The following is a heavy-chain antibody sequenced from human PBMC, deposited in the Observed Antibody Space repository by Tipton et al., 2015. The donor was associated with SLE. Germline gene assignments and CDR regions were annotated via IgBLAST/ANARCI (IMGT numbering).Heavy chain of an antibody. V-gene: IGHV4-61*02. Sequence: LRLSCTVSGGSISSGSYYWSWIRQPAGKGLEWIGRIYTSGSTNYNPSLKSRVTISVDTSKNQFSLKLSSVAAADTAVYYCARASSSSAFDIWGQGTMVTVSS. D-gene: IGHD6-6*01. CDR3: ARASSSSAFDI. CDR1: GGSISSGSYY. CDR2: IYTSGST. J-gene: IGHJ3*02.